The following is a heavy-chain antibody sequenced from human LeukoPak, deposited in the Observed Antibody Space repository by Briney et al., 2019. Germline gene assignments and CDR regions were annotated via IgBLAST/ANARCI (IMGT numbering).Heavy chain of an antibody. CDR3: ATYEYADWFDP. CDR1: GVSISSSNSY. J-gene: IGHJ5*02. Sequence: SETLSLTCTVSGVSISSSNSYWGWIRQPPGKGLEWIGSIYYSGNTYYNASLKSQVSISIDTSKNRFSLKLTSVTAADTAVYYCATYEYADWFDPWGQGTLVTVSS. CDR2: IYYSGNT. D-gene: IGHD2-2*01. V-gene: IGHV4-39*01.